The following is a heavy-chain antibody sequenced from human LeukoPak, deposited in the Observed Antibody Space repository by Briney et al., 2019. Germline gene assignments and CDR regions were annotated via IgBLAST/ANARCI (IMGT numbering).Heavy chain of an antibody. J-gene: IGHJ5*02. CDR1: GGSFSGYY. V-gene: IGHV4-34*01. CDR3: ARGYCSSTSCYTSYDFWSGYYKSANWFDP. D-gene: IGHD2-2*02. CDR2: INHSGST. Sequence: PSETLSLTCAVYGGSFSGYYWSWIRQPPGKGLEWIGGINHSGSTNYNPSLKSRVTISVDTSKNQFSLKLSSVTAADTAVYYCARGYCSSTSCYTSYDFWSGYYKSANWFDPWGQGTLVTVSS.